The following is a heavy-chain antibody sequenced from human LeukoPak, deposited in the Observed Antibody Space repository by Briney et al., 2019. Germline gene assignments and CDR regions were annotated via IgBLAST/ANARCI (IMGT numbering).Heavy chain of an antibody. CDR1: GYTLTELS. V-gene: IGHV1-24*01. D-gene: IGHD3-10*01. Sequence: ASVKVSCKVSGYTLTELSMHWVRQAPGEGLEWMGGFDPEDGETIYAQKFQGRVTMTEDTSTDTAYMELSSLRSEDTAVYYCATDSSGSYSPFDYWGQGTLVTVSS. J-gene: IGHJ4*02. CDR3: ATDSSGSYSPFDY. CDR2: FDPEDGET.